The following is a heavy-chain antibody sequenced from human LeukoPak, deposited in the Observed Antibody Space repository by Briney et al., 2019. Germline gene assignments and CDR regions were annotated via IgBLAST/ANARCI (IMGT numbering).Heavy chain of an antibody. CDR2: IYYSGST. D-gene: IGHD1-26*01. J-gene: IGHJ3*02. V-gene: IGHV4-59*01. Sequence: SETLSLTRTVSGGSISSYYWSWIRQPPGKGLEWIGYIYYSGSTNYNPSLKSRVTISVDTSKNQFSLKLSSVTAADTAVYYCARGRVVGALDAFDIWGQGTMVTVSS. CDR1: GGSISSYY. CDR3: ARGRVVGALDAFDI.